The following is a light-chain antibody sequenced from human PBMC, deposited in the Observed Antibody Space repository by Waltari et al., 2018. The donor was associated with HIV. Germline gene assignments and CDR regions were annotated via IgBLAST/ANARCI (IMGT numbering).Light chain of an antibody. CDR3: QQSYSTPRT. Sequence: DIQMTQSPSSLSASVGDRVTITCRASQTISSYLNWYQQKPEKAPQLLIYGASSLQSGVPSRFSGSGSGTDFTLTISSLQPEDFATYYCQQSYSTPRTFGQGTKLEIK. CDR2: GAS. V-gene: IGKV1-39*01. J-gene: IGKJ2*01. CDR1: QTISSY.